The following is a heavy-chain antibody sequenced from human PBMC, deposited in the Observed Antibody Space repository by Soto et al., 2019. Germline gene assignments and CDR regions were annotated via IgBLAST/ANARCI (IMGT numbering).Heavy chain of an antibody. V-gene: IGHV3-23*01. CDR2: ISGNGRAT. CDR1: GVIFSNYV. J-gene: IGHJ4*02. CDR3: AKERDNWNYFPADS. D-gene: IGHD1-7*01. Sequence: LRLSCAGSGVIFSNYVLNWVRQAPGRGLEWVSSISGNGRATYYADSVKGRFTISRDNSKDTVFLQMNSLTAEDTAVYFCAKERDNWNYFPADSWGQGTVVTVSS.